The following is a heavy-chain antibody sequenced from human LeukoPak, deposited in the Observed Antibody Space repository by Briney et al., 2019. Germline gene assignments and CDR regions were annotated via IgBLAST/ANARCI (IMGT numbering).Heavy chain of an antibody. CDR1: GGSISSSNW. J-gene: IGHJ5*02. D-gene: IGHD3-10*01. V-gene: IGHV4-4*02. CDR3: ARGVRRPYGSGVVNWFDP. Sequence: PSETLSLTCAVSGGSISSSNWWSWVRQPPGKGLEWIGEIYHSGSTNYNPSLKSRVTISVDKSKNQFSLKLSSVTAADTAVYYCARGVRRPYGSGVVNWFDPWGQGTLVTVSS. CDR2: IYHSGST.